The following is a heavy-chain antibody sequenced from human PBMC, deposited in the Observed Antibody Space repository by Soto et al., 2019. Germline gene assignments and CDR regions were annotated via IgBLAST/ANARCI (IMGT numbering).Heavy chain of an antibody. V-gene: IGHV1-69*01. CDR2: IIPIFGTA. CDR1: GGTFSSYA. CDR3: ARVGAGSYYYDSSGYYDGGGPTDY. D-gene: IGHD3-22*01. J-gene: IGHJ4*02. Sequence: QVQLVQSGAEVKKPGSSVKVSCKASGGTFSSYAISWVRQAPGQGLEWMGGIIPIFGTANYAQKFQGRVTITADESTSTDYMELSSLRSEDTAVYYCARVGAGSYYYDSSGYYDGGGPTDYWGQGTLVTVSS.